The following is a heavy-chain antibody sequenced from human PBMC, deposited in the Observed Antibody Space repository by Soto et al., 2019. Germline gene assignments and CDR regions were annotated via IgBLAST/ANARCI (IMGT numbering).Heavy chain of an antibody. Sequence: GGSLRLSCAASGFTFTRYSINWVRQAPWKGLEWVSSISSTTNYIYYGDSMKGRFTISRDNAKNSLYLEMNSLRAEDTAVYYCARGSEDLTSSFDYWGQGTLVTLSS. CDR3: ARGSEDLTSSFDY. J-gene: IGHJ4*02. V-gene: IGHV3-21*06. CDR1: GFTFTRYS. CDR2: ISSTTNYI.